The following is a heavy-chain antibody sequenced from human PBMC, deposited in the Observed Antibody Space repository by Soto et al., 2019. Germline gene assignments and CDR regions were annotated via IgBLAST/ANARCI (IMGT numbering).Heavy chain of an antibody. Sequence: EVQLLESGGGLVQPGGSLRLSCAASGFTLSSYAMCWVRQAPGKGLEWVSALGGTGGRAYYADSVKGRFTVSRDNSRNTLFLQMNSLRVEDTAIYYCAKADRPYYEILTGPDYWGQGTLVTVSS. CDR1: GFTLSSYA. J-gene: IGHJ4*02. D-gene: IGHD3-9*01. CDR2: LGGTGGRA. CDR3: AKADRPYYEILTGPDY. V-gene: IGHV3-23*01.